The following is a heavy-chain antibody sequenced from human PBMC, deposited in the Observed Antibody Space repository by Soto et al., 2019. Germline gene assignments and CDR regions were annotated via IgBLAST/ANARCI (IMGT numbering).Heavy chain of an antibody. V-gene: IGHV3-23*01. CDR1: GFTFRNYA. Sequence: LLASGGGLVQPGESLKLSCAVSGFTFRNYAMSWVRQAPGKGLEWVAGITGTGSSTSYSDSVRGRLTISRDNSKNTLYLLMNSLTAEDTAVYWCANTPNSRLLNSWGQGALVTVSS. D-gene: IGHD3-9*01. CDR3: ANTPNSRLLNS. J-gene: IGHJ4*02. CDR2: ITGTGSST.